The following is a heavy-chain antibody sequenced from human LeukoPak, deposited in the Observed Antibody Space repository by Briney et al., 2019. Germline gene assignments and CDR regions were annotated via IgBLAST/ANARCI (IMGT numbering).Heavy chain of an antibody. D-gene: IGHD3-22*01. CDR2: INAGNGNT. Sequence: ASVKVSCKASGYTFTSYAMHWVRQAPGQRLEWMGWINAGNGNTKYSQKFQGRVTITRDTSASTAYMELSSLRSEDTAVHYCARDRGYDSSGYYSPRYYGMDVWGQGTTVTVSS. V-gene: IGHV1-3*01. CDR3: ARDRGYDSSGYYSPRYYGMDV. J-gene: IGHJ6*02. CDR1: GYTFTSYA.